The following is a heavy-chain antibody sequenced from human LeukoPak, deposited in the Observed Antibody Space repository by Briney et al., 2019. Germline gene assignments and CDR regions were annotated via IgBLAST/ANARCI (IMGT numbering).Heavy chain of an antibody. J-gene: IGHJ4*02. CDR2: IIPIFGTA. CDR3: ATPGGYSGSYYYLFDY. D-gene: IGHD1-26*01. CDR1: GGTFSSYA. Sequence: SVKVSCKASGGTFSSYAISWVRQAPGQGLEWMGGIIPIFGTANYAQKFQGRVTITADKSTSTAYMELSSLRSEDTAVYYCATPGGYSGSYYYLFDYWGQGTLVTISS. V-gene: IGHV1-69*06.